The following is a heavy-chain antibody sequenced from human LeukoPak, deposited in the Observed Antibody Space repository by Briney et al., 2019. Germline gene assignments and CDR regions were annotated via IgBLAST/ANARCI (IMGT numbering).Heavy chain of an antibody. V-gene: IGHV4-30-2*01. Sequence: SQTLSLTCAVSGGSISSGGYSWSWIRQPPGKGLEWIGYIYHSGSTYYNPSLKSRVTISVDRSKNQFSLKLSSVTAADTAVYYCARDGNYGSYSAFDIWGQGTMVTVSS. CDR3: ARDGNYGSYSAFDI. CDR1: GGSISSGGYS. J-gene: IGHJ3*02. D-gene: IGHD1-26*01. CDR2: IYHSGST.